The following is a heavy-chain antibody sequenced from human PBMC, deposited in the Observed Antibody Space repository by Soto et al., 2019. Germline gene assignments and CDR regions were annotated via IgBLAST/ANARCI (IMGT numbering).Heavy chain of an antibody. CDR3: ARDPVPSDAGPVRYPADI. CDR2: INPNGGST. CDR1: GYTFTTYY. J-gene: IGHJ3*02. D-gene: IGHD2-2*02. Sequence: QVRLVQSGADMKKPGASVTVSCRASGYTFTTYYLHWVRQAPGQGLEWMGIINPNGGSTTYSQHFQGRLTLTRDTSATTVYMELTGLTFADTAVYFCARDPVPSDAGPVRYPADIWGQETLVTISS. V-gene: IGHV1-46*01.